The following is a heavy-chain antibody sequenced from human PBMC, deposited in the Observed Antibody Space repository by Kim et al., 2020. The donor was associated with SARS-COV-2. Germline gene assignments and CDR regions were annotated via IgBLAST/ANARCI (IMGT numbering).Heavy chain of an antibody. CDR3: ARDGRVVATLIGDNWFDP. CDR1: GGTFSSYD. D-gene: IGHD5-12*01. Sequence: SVKVSCKASGGTFSSYDISWVRQAPGQGLEWMGRIIPILGIANYAQKFQGRVTITADKSTSTAYMELSSLRSEDTAVYYCARDGRVVATLIGDNWFDPWGQGTLVTVSS. CDR2: IIPILGIA. V-gene: IGHV1-69*04. J-gene: IGHJ5*02.